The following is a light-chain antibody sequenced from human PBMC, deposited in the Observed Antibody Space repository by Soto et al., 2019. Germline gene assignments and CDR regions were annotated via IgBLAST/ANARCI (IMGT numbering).Light chain of an antibody. Sequence: QSVLTQPPSVSGAPGQRVTISCTGSSSNIGAGYDVHWYQQLPGTAPKLLIYGNINRPSGIPDRFSGSKSGTSASLAITGLQTEDEADYYCQSYDVSLTAYVFGTGTKVPS. CDR3: QSYDVSLTAYV. CDR1: SSNIGAGYD. CDR2: GNI. V-gene: IGLV1-40*01. J-gene: IGLJ1*01.